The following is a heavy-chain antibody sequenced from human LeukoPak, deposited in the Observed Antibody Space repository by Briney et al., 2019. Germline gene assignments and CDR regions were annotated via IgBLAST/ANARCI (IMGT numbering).Heavy chain of an antibody. J-gene: IGHJ6*03. CDR2: ISGSGGRT. CDR1: GFTFSSYA. CDR3: AKDRGSIFGVVIRHSYYMDV. D-gene: IGHD3-3*01. Sequence: GGSLRLACAASGFTFSSYALNWVRQAPRKGLEWVSSISGSGGRTYYADSVKGRFTISRDNSKNTLSLQMNSLRAEDTAVYYCAKDRGSIFGVVIRHSYYMDVWGKGTTVTVSS. V-gene: IGHV3-23*01.